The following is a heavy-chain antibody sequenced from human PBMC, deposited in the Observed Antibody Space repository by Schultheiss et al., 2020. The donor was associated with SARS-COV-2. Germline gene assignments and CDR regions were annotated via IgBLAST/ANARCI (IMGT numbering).Heavy chain of an antibody. CDR1: GGSVSSSSYY. CDR2: IYYSGST. D-gene: IGHD1-26*01. Sequence: SQTLSLTCTVSGGSVSSSSYYWGWIRQPPGKGLEWIGSIYYSGSTNYNPSLKSRVTISVDTSKNQFSLKLSSVTAADTAVYYCARGKVYPIIVGAIVIWGQGTMVTVSS. V-gene: IGHV4-39*07. CDR3: ARGKVYPIIVGAIVI. J-gene: IGHJ3*02.